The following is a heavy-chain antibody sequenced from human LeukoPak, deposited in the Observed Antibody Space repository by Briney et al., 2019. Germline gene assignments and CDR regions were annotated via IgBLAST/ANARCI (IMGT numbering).Heavy chain of an antibody. V-gene: IGHV4-34*01. CDR2: INHSGST. D-gene: IGHD2-2*01. CDR3: AREDCSSTSCIYGMDV. Sequence: SETLSLTCAVYGGSFSGYYWSWIRQPPGKGLEWIGEINHSGSTNYNPPLKSRVTISVDTSKNQFSLKLSSVTAADTAVYYCAREDCSSTSCIYGMDVWGQGTTVTVSS. J-gene: IGHJ6*02. CDR1: GGSFSGYY.